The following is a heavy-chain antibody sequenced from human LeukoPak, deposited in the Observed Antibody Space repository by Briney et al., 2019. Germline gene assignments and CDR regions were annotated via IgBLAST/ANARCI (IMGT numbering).Heavy chain of an antibody. J-gene: IGHJ5*02. Sequence: ASVKVSCKASGYTFTSYYMHWVRQAPGQGLEWMGIINPSGGSTSYAQKFQGRVTMTRDTSTSTVYMELSSLRSEDTAVYYCARAAIVVVVADDNWFDPWGQGTLVTVSS. D-gene: IGHD2-15*01. V-gene: IGHV1-46*01. CDR3: ARAAIVVVVADDNWFDP. CDR2: INPSGGST. CDR1: GYTFTSYY.